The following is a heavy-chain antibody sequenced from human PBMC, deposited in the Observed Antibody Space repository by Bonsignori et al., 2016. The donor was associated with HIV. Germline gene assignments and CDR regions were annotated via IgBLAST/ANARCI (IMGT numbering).Heavy chain of an antibody. CDR2: INHSGST. J-gene: IGHJ3*02. D-gene: IGHD3/OR15-3a*01. CDR3: ASGSWTDAFDI. V-gene: IGHV4-34*01. Sequence: RQAPGKGLEWIGEINHSGSTNYNPSLKSRVTISVDTSKNQFSLKLSSVTAADTAVYYCASGSWTDAFDIWGQGTMVTVSS.